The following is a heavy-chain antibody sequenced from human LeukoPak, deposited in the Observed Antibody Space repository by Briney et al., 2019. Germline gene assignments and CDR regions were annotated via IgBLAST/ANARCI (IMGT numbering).Heavy chain of an antibody. D-gene: IGHD6-13*01. CDR2: INPNSGGT. V-gene: IGHV1-2*02. CDR1: GYTFTVYY. J-gene: IGHJ4*02. CDR3: ARDGVGISTTFDY. Sequence: ASVTVSFAVSGYTFTVYYMHWVRQAPGQGLEWMGWINPNSGGTAYAQKFQGRVTITRDTSIRTAYMELSRLRSDDTAVYYCARDGVGISTTFDYWGQGPLVTVSS.